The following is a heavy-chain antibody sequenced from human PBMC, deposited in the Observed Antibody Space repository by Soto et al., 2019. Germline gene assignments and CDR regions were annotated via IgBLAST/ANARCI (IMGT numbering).Heavy chain of an antibody. CDR2: IYYSGST. J-gene: IGHJ4*02. Sequence: PSETLSLTCTVSGGSLSSYYRSWIRQPPGKGLEWIGYIYYSGSTNYNPSLKSRVTISVDTSKNQFSLKLSSVTAADTAVYYCARHMGDYWGQGTLVTVSS. D-gene: IGHD3-10*01. CDR1: GGSLSSYY. V-gene: IGHV4-59*08. CDR3: ARHMGDY.